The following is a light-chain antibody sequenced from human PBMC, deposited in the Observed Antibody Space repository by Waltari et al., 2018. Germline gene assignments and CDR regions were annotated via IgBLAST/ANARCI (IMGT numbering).Light chain of an antibody. J-gene: IGLJ2*01. CDR3: YSATDNNLGI. Sequence: SYELTQSSSVSVSPGQTARITCSGALLAKKKYARWFQQRPGQAPVLVSYKGSERPSGIPERFSGSSSGTTVTLTISGAQVEDEADYYCYSATDNNLGIFGGGTKLTVL. CDR1: LLAKKKY. CDR2: KGS. V-gene: IGLV3-27*01.